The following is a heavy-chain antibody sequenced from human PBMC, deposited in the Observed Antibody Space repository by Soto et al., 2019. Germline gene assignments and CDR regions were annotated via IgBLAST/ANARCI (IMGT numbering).Heavy chain of an antibody. CDR2: IYWDDYK. V-gene: IGHV2-5*02. Sequence: QITLKESGPALVKPTQTLTLTCTFSGFSLSTSGVGVGWIRQPPGEALEWLALIYWDDYKHFSPSLESRLTITKETSKNPVVVTMTTMDPGDTATYYCVHKGGGDRILDYWGQGTLVTVSS. J-gene: IGHJ4*02. CDR3: VHKGGGDRILDY. D-gene: IGHD3-16*01. CDR1: GFSLSTSGVG.